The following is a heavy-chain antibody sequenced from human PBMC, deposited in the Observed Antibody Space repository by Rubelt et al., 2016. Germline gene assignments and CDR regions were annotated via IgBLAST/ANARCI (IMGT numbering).Heavy chain of an antibody. Sequence: QVQLVQSGGEVKKPGASVKVSCKASGYTFSRYGISWVRQAPGQGLEWMGRTSSSNANTDYAQKVKGRLIMTTDTSTRPAYMELRSLRSDDTAVYYCVREGMYYYQSNGYSYFDYWGQGTPVTVSS. CDR1: GYTFSRYG. D-gene: IGHD3-22*01. CDR3: VREGMYYYQSNGYSYFDY. CDR2: TSSSNANT. V-gene: IGHV1-18*01. J-gene: IGHJ4*02.